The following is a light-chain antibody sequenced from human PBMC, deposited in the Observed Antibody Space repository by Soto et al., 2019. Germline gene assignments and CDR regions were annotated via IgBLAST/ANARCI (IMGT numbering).Light chain of an antibody. CDR1: SSDVGVYNY. CDR3: PSYAVTRGV. CDR2: EVD. Sequence: QSVLTRPPSASGSAGQSVTISCTGTSSDVGVYNYVSWYQQHPGKAPKLVIYEVDKRPSGVPDRFSGSKSGNTASLTVSGLRAEDEADYSCPSYAVTRGVFGTGTKLTVL. J-gene: IGLJ1*01. V-gene: IGLV2-8*01.